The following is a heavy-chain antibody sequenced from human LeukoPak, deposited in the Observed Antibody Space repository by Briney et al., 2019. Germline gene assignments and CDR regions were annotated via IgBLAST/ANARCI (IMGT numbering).Heavy chain of an antibody. CDR3: AIDTPDRHGDYVGGRFDP. D-gene: IGHD4-17*01. Sequence: SETLSLTCTVSGGSISSYNWSWIRQPPGQGLGWIGHFYYSGSTNYNPSLKSRVTISVDTSKNQFSLTLSSVTAADTAVYYYAIDTPDRHGDYVGGRFDPWGQGTLVTVSS. J-gene: IGHJ5*02. V-gene: IGHV4-59*01. CDR2: FYYSGST. CDR1: GGSISSYN.